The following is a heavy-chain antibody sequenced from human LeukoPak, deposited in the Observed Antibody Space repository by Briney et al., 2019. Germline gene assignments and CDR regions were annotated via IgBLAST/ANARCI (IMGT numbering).Heavy chain of an antibody. CDR3: ARRGSGSWWVFDY. Sequence: SETLSLTCTVSGGSISSYYWSWIRQPPGKGLEWIGYIYYSGSTNYNPSLKSRVTISVDTSKNQFSLKMSSVTAADTAVYYCARRGSGSWWVFDYWGQGTLVTVSS. CDR2: IYYSGST. V-gene: IGHV4-59*01. J-gene: IGHJ4*02. D-gene: IGHD6-19*01. CDR1: GGSISSYY.